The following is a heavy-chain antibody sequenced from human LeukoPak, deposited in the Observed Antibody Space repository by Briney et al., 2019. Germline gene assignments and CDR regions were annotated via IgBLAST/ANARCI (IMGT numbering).Heavy chain of an antibody. D-gene: IGHD6-13*01. CDR2: ISSSSSYI. Sequence: GRSLRLSCAASGFTFSSYAMHWVRQAPGRGLEWVSSISSSSSYIYYADSVKGRFTISRDNAKNSLYLQMNSLRAEDTAVYYCARDSYSSSWSNFDYWGQGTLVTVSS. CDR3: ARDSYSSSWSNFDY. J-gene: IGHJ4*02. V-gene: IGHV3-21*01. CDR1: GFTFSSYA.